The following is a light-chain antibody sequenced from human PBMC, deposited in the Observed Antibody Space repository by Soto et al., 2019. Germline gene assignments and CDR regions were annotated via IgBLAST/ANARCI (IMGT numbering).Light chain of an antibody. CDR2: SNN. CDR1: SSNIGSNT. Sequence: QSVLTQPPSASGTPGQRVTISCSGSSSNIGSNTVNWYQQLPGTAPKLLIYSNNQRPSAVPDRFSGSKSGTSASLAISGVQSEDEADYYCAAWDDSLNGYVFGTGTKVTV. V-gene: IGLV1-44*01. J-gene: IGLJ1*01. CDR3: AAWDDSLNGYV.